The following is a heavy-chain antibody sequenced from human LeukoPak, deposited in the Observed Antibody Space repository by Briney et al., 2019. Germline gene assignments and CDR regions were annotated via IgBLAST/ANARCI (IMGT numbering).Heavy chain of an antibody. Sequence: PSETLSLTCTVSGGSISSYYWSWIRQPPGKGLEWIGYIYYSGSTNYNPSLKSRVTISVDTSKNQFSLKLSSVTAADTAVYYCARAPTWSGMGAFDIWGQGTMVTVSS. CDR2: IYYSGST. CDR3: ARAPTWSGMGAFDI. J-gene: IGHJ3*02. D-gene: IGHD3-3*01. V-gene: IGHV4-59*08. CDR1: GGSISSYY.